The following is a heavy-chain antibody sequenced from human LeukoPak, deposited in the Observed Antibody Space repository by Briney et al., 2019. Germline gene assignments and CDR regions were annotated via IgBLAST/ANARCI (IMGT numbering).Heavy chain of an antibody. J-gene: IGHJ5*02. Sequence: PSETLSLTCAVYGGSFSGYYWSWSRQPPGKGLEWIGEINHSGSTNYNPSLKSRVTISVDTSKNQFSLKLSSVTAADTTVYYCARAPYYCSSTSCPNWFDPWGQGTLVTVSS. D-gene: IGHD2-2*01. V-gene: IGHV4-34*01. CDR2: INHSGST. CDR3: ARAPYYCSSTSCPNWFDP. CDR1: GGSFSGYY.